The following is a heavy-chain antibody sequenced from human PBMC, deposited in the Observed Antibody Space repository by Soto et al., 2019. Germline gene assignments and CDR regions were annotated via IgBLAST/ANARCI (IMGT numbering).Heavy chain of an antibody. CDR3: TTDSHFSTRLVRFDL. D-gene: IGHD3-3*02. V-gene: IGHV3-15*07. CDR2: IKSKIDGGTT. Sequence: PGGSLRLSCAASGFIFSTAWINWVRQAPGKGLEWVDRIKSKIDGGTTDFAASVKGRFAISRDDSQDTMFLQMNSLKSEDTAVYYCTTDSHFSTRLVRFDLWGRGTLVTVSS. J-gene: IGHJ4*01. CDR1: GFIFSTAW.